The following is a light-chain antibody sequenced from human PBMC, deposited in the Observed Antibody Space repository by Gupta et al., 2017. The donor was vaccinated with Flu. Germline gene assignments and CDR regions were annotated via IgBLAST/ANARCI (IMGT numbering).Light chain of an antibody. V-gene: IGLV1-51*02. CDR3: ATWDSSLPGAV. CDR2: END. J-gene: IGLJ3*02. CDR1: SSNFAPAS. Sequence: NVPPSCSATSSNFAPASVAWYQKLPGPVPKVLIFENDKRLSGVPDRFSGSRSGTSATLDITGLQTGDEADYYCATWDSSLPGAVFGGGTKLTVL.